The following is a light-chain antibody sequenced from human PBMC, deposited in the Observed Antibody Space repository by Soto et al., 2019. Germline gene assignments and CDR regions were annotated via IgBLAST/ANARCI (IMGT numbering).Light chain of an antibody. CDR1: QSVSSY. CDR2: DAS. V-gene: IGKV3-11*01. Sequence: EIVLTQSPSPLSLSPGERATLSCRASQSVSSYLAWYQQKPGQAPRLLIYDASNRATGIPARFSGSGSGTDFALTISSLEPEDFAVYYCQKRSNWPITFGQGTRLEIK. CDR3: QKRSNWPIT. J-gene: IGKJ5*01.